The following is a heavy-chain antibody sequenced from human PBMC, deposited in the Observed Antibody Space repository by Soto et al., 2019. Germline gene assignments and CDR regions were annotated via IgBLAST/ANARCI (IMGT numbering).Heavy chain of an antibody. Sequence: APVKVSFKASCFTLSSYGISWGRQAPGQGLEWMGWISAYNGNTNYAQKLQGRVTMTTDTSTSTAYMELRSLRSDDTAVYYCARGGSVRGDNWFDPWGQGTLVTVSS. J-gene: IGHJ5*02. CDR1: CFTLSSYG. V-gene: IGHV1-18*01. D-gene: IGHD3-10*01. CDR2: ISAYNGNT. CDR3: ARGGSVRGDNWFDP.